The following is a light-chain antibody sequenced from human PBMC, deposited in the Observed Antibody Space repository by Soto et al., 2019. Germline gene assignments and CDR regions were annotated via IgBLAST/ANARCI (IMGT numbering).Light chain of an antibody. CDR1: QGVDSF. V-gene: IGKV3-20*01. CDR3: QQYGSSPRT. CDR2: DAS. Sequence: EIVLTQSPATRSWSPGERATLSGRASQGVDSFFAWYQQKPGQAPRLLIYDASSRATGIPARFSGSGSGTDFTLTISRLEPEDFAVYYCQQYGSSPRTFGQGTKVDI. J-gene: IGKJ1*01.